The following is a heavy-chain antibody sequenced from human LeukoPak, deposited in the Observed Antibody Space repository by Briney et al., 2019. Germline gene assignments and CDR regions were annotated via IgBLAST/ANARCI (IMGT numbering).Heavy chain of an antibody. D-gene: IGHD5-24*01. CDR1: GFTFTNHA. J-gene: IGHJ4*02. V-gene: IGHV3-23*01. CDR2: LSDSGAST. CDR3: ARTPNRDGYSHIDF. Sequence: GGSLRLSCAASGFTFTNHAMGWVRLAPGEGLGWVSTLSDSGASTYYADSVKGRFTISRDNSRNTMYLQMDSLRADDTGVYFCARTPNRDGYSHIDFWGQGALVTVSS.